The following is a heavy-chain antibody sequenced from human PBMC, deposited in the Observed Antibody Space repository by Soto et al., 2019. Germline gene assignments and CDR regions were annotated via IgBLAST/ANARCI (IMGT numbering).Heavy chain of an antibody. CDR2: IEPDGSES. CDR3: ARILRAGTPGYGFDI. V-gene: IGHV3-7*01. Sequence: QPGGSLRLSCAASGFTFSSYWMSWVRQAPEKGLEWVANIEPDGSESYYVDSVKGRFTISRDNAKNSLFLQMDSLRADDTAVFYCARILRAGTPGYGFDIWGQGTMVTVSS. J-gene: IGHJ3*02. D-gene: IGHD1-1*01. CDR1: GFTFSSYW.